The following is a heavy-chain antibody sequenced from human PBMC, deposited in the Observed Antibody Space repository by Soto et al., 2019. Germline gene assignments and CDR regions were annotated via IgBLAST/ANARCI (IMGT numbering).Heavy chain of an antibody. CDR1: DGSLSRYY. Sequence: GTPSLTSTVSDGSLSRYYWSWIRQPPGKGLEWIGDIYYSGSTNYHTSLKSRVTISVDTYKNPFSLKLSSVTAADTAVYYCARGGYNSYDYWGQGTLVTVSS. V-gene: IGHV4-59*01. J-gene: IGHJ4*02. D-gene: IGHD5-12*01. CDR2: IYYSGST. CDR3: ARGGYNSYDY.